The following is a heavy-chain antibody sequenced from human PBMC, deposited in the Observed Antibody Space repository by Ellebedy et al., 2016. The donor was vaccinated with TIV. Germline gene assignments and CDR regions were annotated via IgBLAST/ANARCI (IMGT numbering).Heavy chain of an antibody. CDR2: ISYDGSNK. CDR3: AKESSTSGMDV. J-gene: IGHJ6*02. D-gene: IGHD5/OR15-5a*01. Sequence: GGSLRLSXAASGFTFSSYGMHWVRQAPGKGLEWVAVISYDGSNKYYADSVKGRFTISRDNSKNTLYPQMNSLRAEDTAVYYCAKESSTSGMDVWGQGTTVTVSS. CDR1: GFTFSSYG. V-gene: IGHV3-30*18.